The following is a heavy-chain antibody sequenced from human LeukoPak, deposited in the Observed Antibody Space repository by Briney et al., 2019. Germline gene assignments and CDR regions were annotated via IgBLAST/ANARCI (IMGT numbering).Heavy chain of an antibody. V-gene: IGHV4-59*01. D-gene: IGHD4-17*01. CDR1: GGSISTYY. Sequence: SETLSLTCTVSGGSISTYYWSWIRRPPGKGLEWTGYMYHSGSTNYNPSLKSRVTISVDTSKNQFSLKLSSVTAADTAVYYCARDRDGDYILDAWGKGTTVTVSS. CDR2: MYHSGST. J-gene: IGHJ6*04. CDR3: ARDRDGDYILDA.